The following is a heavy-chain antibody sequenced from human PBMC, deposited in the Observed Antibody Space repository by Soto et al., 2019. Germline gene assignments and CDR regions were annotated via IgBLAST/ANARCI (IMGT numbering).Heavy chain of an antibody. CDR1: VVAIRSSSYY. Sequence: QLQLQESGPGLVKPSETLSLTCTVSVVAIRSSSYYWVWFRQPPGKGLEWIGTIYYGGSSCSNPSLKSRVTISLDTSKNQFSLTLTSVTAADTAVYYCARHGSYWGQGTLVTVSS. J-gene: IGHJ4*02. V-gene: IGHV4-39*01. CDR2: IYYGGSS. CDR3: ARHGSY.